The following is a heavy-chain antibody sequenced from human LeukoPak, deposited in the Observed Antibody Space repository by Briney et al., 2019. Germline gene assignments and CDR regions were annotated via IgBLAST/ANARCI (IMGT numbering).Heavy chain of an antibody. CDR3: ARQPGYGTPCGNWFDP. CDR2: IYPGDSDT. D-gene: IGHD5-18*01. J-gene: IGHJ5*02. CDR1: GYSFTSYW. Sequence: GESLQISCQGSGYSFTSYWIGWVRQMPGKGGEWMGIIYPGDSDTRYSPSFQGQVTISADKSISTAYLQWSSLKASDTAMYYCARQPGYGTPCGNWFDPWGQGTLVTVSS. V-gene: IGHV5-51*01.